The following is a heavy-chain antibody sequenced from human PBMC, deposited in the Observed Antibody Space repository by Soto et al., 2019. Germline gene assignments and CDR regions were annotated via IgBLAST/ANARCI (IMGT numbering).Heavy chain of an antibody. V-gene: IGHV2-5*02. Sequence: SGPTRGNPTQTLTLTCTFSGFSLSTSGVGVGWIRQPPGKALEWLALIYWDDDKGYSQPLKSRLTITKDPSKNQVVLTRTNMDLLDTATYCSPHRTTELAYRGKGPPVPVS. CDR1: GFSLSTSGVG. CDR2: IYWDDDK. CDR3: PHRTTELAY. J-gene: IGHJ4*02. D-gene: IGHD1-1*01.